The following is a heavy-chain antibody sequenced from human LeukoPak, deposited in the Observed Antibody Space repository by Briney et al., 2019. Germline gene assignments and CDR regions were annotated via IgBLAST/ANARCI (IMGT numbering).Heavy chain of an antibody. Sequence: PSGALSLTCAVHGGSFSGYYWSWIRQPPGKGREWIGEINHSGGTNYNPSLKSRVTISVDTSKNQFSLKLSSVTAADTAVYYCARGRWYGSGSLWARYFDYWGQGTLVTVSS. J-gene: IGHJ4*02. D-gene: IGHD3-10*01. V-gene: IGHV4-34*01. CDR1: GGSFSGYY. CDR2: INHSGGT. CDR3: ARGRWYGSGSLWARYFDY.